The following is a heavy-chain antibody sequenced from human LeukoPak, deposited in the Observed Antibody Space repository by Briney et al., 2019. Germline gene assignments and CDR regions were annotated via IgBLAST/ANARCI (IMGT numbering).Heavy chain of an antibody. CDR3: ANTDDIYYYFDY. J-gene: IGHJ4*02. V-gene: IGHV4-59*05. CDR2: IYYSGST. D-gene: IGHD3-10*01. CDR1: GGSISSYY. Sequence: PSETLSLTCTVSGGSISSYYWSWIRQPPGKGLEWIGSIYYSGSTYYNPSLKSRVTISVDTSKNQFSLKLSSVTAADTAVYYCANTDDIYYYFDYWGQGTLVTVSS.